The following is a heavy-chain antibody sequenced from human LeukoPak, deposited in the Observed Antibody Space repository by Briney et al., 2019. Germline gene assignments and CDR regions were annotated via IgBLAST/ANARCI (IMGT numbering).Heavy chain of an antibody. CDR1: GYIFTSYY. V-gene: IGHV1-46*01. CDR3: AIGTYYYGLNIFNI. J-gene: IGHJ3*02. CDR2: INLSGGST. Sequence: VASVKVSCKAFGYIFTSYYMHWVRQAPGQGLDWMGIINLSGGSTSYAQKFQGRVTMTRDMSTSTVYMELSSLRSEDTAVYYCAIGTYYYGLNIFNIWGQGTMVTVSS. D-gene: IGHD3-10*01.